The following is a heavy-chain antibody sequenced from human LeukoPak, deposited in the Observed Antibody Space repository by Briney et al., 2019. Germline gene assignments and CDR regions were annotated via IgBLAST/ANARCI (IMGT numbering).Heavy chain of an antibody. D-gene: IGHD3-3*01. V-gene: IGHV1-18*01. CDR2: ISAYNGNT. Sequence: ASVKVSCKASGYTFISYGISWMRQAPGQGLEWMGWISAYNGNTNYAQKLQGRVTMTTDTSTSTAYMELRSLRSDDTAVYYCARVRYDFWSGRYYYYYGMDVWGQGTTVTVSS. CDR1: GYTFISYG. CDR3: ARVRYDFWSGRYYYYYGMDV. J-gene: IGHJ6*02.